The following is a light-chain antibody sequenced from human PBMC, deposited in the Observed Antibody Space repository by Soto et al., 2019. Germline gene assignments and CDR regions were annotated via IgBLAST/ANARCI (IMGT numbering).Light chain of an antibody. CDR1: QTVTGNY. CDR2: SAS. Sequence: IVLTQSPCTLSLSPGDRATLSCMAGQTVTGNYLAWYHQKPGQAPRLLIHSASSRATGIPDRFSASGTGTAFTLTISRLEPEDFAVYYCQQYSASPRTFGQGTKVDIK. J-gene: IGKJ1*01. CDR3: QQYSASPRT. V-gene: IGKV3-20*01.